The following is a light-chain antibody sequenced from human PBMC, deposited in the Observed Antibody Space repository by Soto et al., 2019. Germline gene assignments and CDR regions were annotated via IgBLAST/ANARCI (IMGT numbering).Light chain of an antibody. CDR3: QQYNNWPRT. Sequence: EILMTQSPATLSVSPGERATLSCRASQSVSSNFAWYQQKPGQAPRLLIYGASTRATGIPARFSGSGSGTEFTLNISSLQSEDFAVYYCQQYNNWPRTFGQGTKVEIK. CDR1: QSVSSN. J-gene: IGKJ1*01. V-gene: IGKV3-15*01. CDR2: GAS.